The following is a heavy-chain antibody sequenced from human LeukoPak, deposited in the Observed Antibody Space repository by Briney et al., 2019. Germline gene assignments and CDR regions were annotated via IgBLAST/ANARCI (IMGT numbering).Heavy chain of an antibody. V-gene: IGHV3-74*01. CDR3: ARHEGSSSYVRGFDY. D-gene: IGHD6-6*01. Sequence: GGSLRLSCAASGFSFSRYAMTWVRQAPGKGLEWVSRINRDGSYTTYADSVKGRFPISRDNAKNTLYLQMNSLRAEDTAVYYCARHEGSSSYVRGFDYWGQGTLVTVSS. J-gene: IGHJ4*02. CDR2: INRDGSYT. CDR1: GFSFSRYA.